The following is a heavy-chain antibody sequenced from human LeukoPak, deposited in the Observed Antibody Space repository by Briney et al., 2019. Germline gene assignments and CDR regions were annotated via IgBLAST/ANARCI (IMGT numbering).Heavy chain of an antibody. CDR2: IYPGDSDI. CDR1: GYTFTSSW. V-gene: IGHV5-51*01. Sequence: GESLKISCKGSGYTFTSSWIAWVRQMPGNGLEWMGIIYPGDSDIIYSPSFQGQVTISADKSITTAYLQWSSLKASDTAIYYCARHIGATGPDYWGQGTLVTVSS. J-gene: IGHJ4*02. CDR3: ARHIGATGPDY. D-gene: IGHD6-13*01.